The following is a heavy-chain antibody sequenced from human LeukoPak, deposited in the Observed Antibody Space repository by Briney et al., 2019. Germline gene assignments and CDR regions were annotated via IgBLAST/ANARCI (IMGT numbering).Heavy chain of an antibody. CDR1: GFTFSNAW. J-gene: IGHJ4*02. CDR2: VKSKPDGGTI. V-gene: IGHV3-15*01. Sequence: GGSLRLSCAGSGFTFSNAWMSWVRQAPGKGLEWVGRVKSKPDGGTIDYAAPVKGRFTISRDDSKNTVYLQMNSLKTEDTAVYYCATGIYFDIWGRGTLVTVSS. CDR3: ATGIYFDI.